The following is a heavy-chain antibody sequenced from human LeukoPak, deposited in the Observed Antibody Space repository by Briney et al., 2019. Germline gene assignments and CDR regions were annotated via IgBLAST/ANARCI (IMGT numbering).Heavy chain of an antibody. V-gene: IGHV3-30-3*01. CDR3: ARVDDYTDY. CDR1: GFTFSSYA. Sequence: GGSLRLSCAASGFTFSSYAMHWVRQAPGKGLEWVAVISYDGSNKYYADSVKGRFTISRDNSKNTLYLQMNSLRAEDTAVYYCARVDDYTDYWGQGTLVTVSS. CDR2: ISYDGSNK. D-gene: IGHD4-11*01. J-gene: IGHJ4*02.